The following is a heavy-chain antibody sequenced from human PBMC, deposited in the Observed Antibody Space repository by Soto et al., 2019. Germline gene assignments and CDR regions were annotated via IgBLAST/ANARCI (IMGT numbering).Heavy chain of an antibody. CDR1: GLTFSSFA. CDR3: AKDSPVSGTYNGLDY. CDR2: LTPGGETT. V-gene: IGHV3-23*01. D-gene: IGHD1-26*01. Sequence: EVHLLQSGGGLVQPGGSLRLSCAASGLTFSSFAMTWVRQAPGAGLEWVSALTPGGETTYYIASVRGRFTMSRDNARDTLYLQMNSLTAADTAVYYCAKDSPVSGTYNGLDYWGQGTLVTVSS. J-gene: IGHJ4*02.